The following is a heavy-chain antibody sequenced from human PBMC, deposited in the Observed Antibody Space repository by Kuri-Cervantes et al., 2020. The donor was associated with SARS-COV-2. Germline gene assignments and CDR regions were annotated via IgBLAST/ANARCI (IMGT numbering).Heavy chain of an antibody. V-gene: IGHV6-1*01. CDR3: ARVTTGTLDY. J-gene: IGHJ4*02. CDR1: GDSVSSNSAG. Sequence: QTLSLTCATSGDSVSSNSAGWNWIRQSPSRGLEWLGRTYYRSKWYHDYAVSVKSRIIINPDTSKNQFSLQLSSVTPEDTAVYYCARVTTGTLDYWGQGTLVTVSS. D-gene: IGHD1-14*01. CDR2: TYYRSKWYH.